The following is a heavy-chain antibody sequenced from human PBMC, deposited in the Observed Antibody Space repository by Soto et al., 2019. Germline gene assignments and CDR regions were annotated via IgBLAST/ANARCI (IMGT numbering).Heavy chain of an antibody. Sequence: SEILSLTCAVSGGSISSSNWWSWVRQPPGKGLEWIGEIYHSGSTNYNPSLKSRVTISVDKSKNQFSLKLSSVTAADTAVYYCARIEGTDYYDSSGYSKGAFDIWGQGTMVTVSS. CDR2: IYHSGST. CDR1: GGSISSSNW. CDR3: ARIEGTDYYDSSGYSKGAFDI. J-gene: IGHJ3*02. D-gene: IGHD3-22*01. V-gene: IGHV4-4*02.